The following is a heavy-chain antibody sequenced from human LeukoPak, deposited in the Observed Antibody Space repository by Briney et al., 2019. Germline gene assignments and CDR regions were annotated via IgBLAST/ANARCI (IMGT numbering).Heavy chain of an antibody. D-gene: IGHD4-23*01. CDR3: ARELDYGGNSGSP. V-gene: IGHV1-8*01. J-gene: IGHJ5*02. CDR1: GYTFTSYD. CDR2: MNPNSGNT. Sequence: ASVKVSCKASGYTFTSYDINWVRQATGQGLEWMGWMNPNSGNTGYAQKFQGRVTMTRDTSTSTVYMELSSLRSEDTAVYYCARELDYGGNSGSPWGQGTLVTVSS.